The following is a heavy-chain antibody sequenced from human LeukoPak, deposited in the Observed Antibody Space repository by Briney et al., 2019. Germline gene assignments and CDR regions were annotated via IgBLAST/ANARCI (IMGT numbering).Heavy chain of an antibody. CDR3: AKGPRGVGATAGGGPSDY. Sequence: GGSLRLSCAASGSTFSSYAMSWVRQAPGKGLEWVSAISGSGGSTYYADSVKGRFTISRDDSKNTLYLQMNSLRAEDTAVYYCAKGPRGVGATAGGGPSDYWGQGTLVTVSS. V-gene: IGHV3-23*01. CDR2: ISGSGGST. CDR1: GSTFSSYA. D-gene: IGHD1-26*01. J-gene: IGHJ4*02.